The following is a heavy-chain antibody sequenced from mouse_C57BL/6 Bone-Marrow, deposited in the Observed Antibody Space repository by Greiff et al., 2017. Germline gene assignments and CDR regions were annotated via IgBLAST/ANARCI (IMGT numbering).Heavy chain of an antibody. CDR3: AGSYFDY. CDR1: GYTFTDYY. V-gene: IGHV1-26*01. Sequence: EVQLQQSGPELVKPGASVKISCKASGYTFTDYYMNWVKQSPGKSLEWIGDINPNNGGTSYKQKFKGKATLTVDNSSSTAYMELSSLTSEDSAVYYCAGSYFDYWGQGTTLTVSA. J-gene: IGHJ2*01. CDR2: INPNNGGT.